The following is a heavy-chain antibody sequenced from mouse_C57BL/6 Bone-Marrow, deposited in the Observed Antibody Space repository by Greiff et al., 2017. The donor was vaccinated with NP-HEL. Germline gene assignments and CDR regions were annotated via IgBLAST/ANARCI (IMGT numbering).Heavy chain of an antibody. V-gene: IGHV1-9*01. CDR3: SLITTRVAPYDFGG. D-gene: IGHD1-1*01. Sequence: QVQLKESGAELMKPGASVSLSCKATGYTFTGYWIGWVKQRPGHGLEWIGEILPGSGSTNYNETFKGRATFTRDTSSNTDYMLLISLTTKDSATNYCSLITTRVAPYDFGGWGKRTTLTVS. CDR2: ILPGSGST. CDR1: GYTFTGYW. J-gene: IGHJ1*03.